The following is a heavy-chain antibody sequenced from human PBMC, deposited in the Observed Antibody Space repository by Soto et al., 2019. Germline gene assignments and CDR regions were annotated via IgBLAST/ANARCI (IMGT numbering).Heavy chain of an antibody. CDR1: GFTFSSYA. J-gene: IGHJ6*02. D-gene: IGHD3-10*01. CDR3: AKDLPYYYGSGSLRYYYYGMDV. V-gene: IGHV3-23*01. Sequence: GESLKISCAASGFTFSSYAMSWVRQAPGKGLEWVSAISGSGGSTYYADSVKGRFTISRDNSKNTLYLQMNSLRAEDTAVYYCAKDLPYYYGSGSLRYYYYGMDVWGQGTTVTVSS. CDR2: ISGSGGST.